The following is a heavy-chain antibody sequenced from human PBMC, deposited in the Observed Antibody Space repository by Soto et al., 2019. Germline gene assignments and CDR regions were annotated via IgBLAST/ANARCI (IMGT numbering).Heavy chain of an antibody. Sequence: GGSLRLSCAASGFTFRNYAMNWVRQAPGKGLEWVSSISSSSSYIYYADSVKGRFTISRDNAKNSLYLQMNSLRAEDTAVYYCASVKHYGSGSYYPNSYGMDVWGQGTTVTVSS. J-gene: IGHJ6*02. CDR3: ASVKHYGSGSYYPNSYGMDV. CDR2: ISSSSSYI. CDR1: GFTFRNYA. D-gene: IGHD3-10*01. V-gene: IGHV3-21*01.